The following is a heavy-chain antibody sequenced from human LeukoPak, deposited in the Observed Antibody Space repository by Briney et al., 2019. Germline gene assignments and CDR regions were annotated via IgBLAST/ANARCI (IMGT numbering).Heavy chain of an antibody. J-gene: IGHJ4*02. V-gene: IGHV3-21*01. Sequence: GGSLRLSCAASGFTFSSYSMNWVRQAPGKGLEWVSSISSSSSYIYYADSVKGRFTISRDNAKNSLYLQMNSLRAEDTAVYYCAREGGELARDDYWGQGTLVTVSS. D-gene: IGHD1-26*01. CDR2: ISSSSSYI. CDR1: GFTFSSYS. CDR3: AREGGELARDDY.